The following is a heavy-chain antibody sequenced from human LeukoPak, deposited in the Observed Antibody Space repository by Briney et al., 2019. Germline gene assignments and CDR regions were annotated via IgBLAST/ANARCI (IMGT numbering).Heavy chain of an antibody. D-gene: IGHD3-22*01. Sequence: PSETLSLTCTVSGGSISSGDYYWSWIRQPPGKGLEWIGYIYYSGSTNYNPSLKSRVTISVDTSKNQFSLKLSSVTAADTAVYYCARVVYDSSGYYFYAFDIWGQGTMVTVSS. CDR2: IYYSGST. CDR3: ARVVYDSSGYYFYAFDI. CDR1: GGSISSGDYY. V-gene: IGHV4-61*08. J-gene: IGHJ3*02.